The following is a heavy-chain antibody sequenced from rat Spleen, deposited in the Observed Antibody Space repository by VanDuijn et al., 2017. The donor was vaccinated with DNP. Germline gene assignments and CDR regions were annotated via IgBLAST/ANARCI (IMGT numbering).Heavy chain of an antibody. Sequence: EVQLVKSGGDFVQPGRSLKLSCLVSGFTFSDYHMAWVRQAPKKGLEWVATIFYDETRTYYRDSVKGRFTISRDNAESTLYLHMDSLRSEDTATYYCATGGSPYYFEYWGPGTMVTVSS. CDR3: ATGGSPYYFEY. J-gene: IGHJ1*01. V-gene: IGHV5S10*01. CDR1: GFTFSDYH. D-gene: IGHD5-1*01. CDR2: IFYDETRT.